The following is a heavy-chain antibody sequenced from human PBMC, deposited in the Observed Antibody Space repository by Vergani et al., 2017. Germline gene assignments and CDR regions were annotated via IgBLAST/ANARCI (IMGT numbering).Heavy chain of an antibody. CDR1: GGPISSGGYY. V-gene: IGHV4-31*03. J-gene: IGHJ3*02. D-gene: IGHD1-26*01. CDR3: ARDSGSVNAFDI. CDR2: IYYSGST. Sequence: QEQLQESGPGLVKPSQTLSLTCTVSGGPISSGGYYWSWIRQHPGKGLEWIGYIYYSGSTYYNPTLKSRVTISVDTSKNQFSLKLSSVTAADTAVYYCARDSGSVNAFDIWGQGTMVTVSS.